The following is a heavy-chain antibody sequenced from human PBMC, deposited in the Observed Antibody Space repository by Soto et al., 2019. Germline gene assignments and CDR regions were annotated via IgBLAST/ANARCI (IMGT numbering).Heavy chain of an antibody. CDR3: AKESRARIFGVLYPLDY. J-gene: IGHJ4*02. D-gene: IGHD3-3*02. V-gene: IGHV3-23*01. Sequence: WGSLRFSCSACVFSFNTYAMNWVRQAPGKGLAWVSAISCSGGSTYYADCLKGRFTISRDNSKNTLYRQMNSLRAEDTAVYYCAKESRARIFGVLYPLDYWGQGTMVTVSS. CDR2: ISCSGGST. CDR1: VFSFNTYA.